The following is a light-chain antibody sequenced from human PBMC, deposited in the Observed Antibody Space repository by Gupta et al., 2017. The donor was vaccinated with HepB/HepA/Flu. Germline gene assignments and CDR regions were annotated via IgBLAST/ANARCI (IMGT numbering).Light chain of an antibody. Sequence: DIVMTQSPDSLSVSLCERATINFKSSQTVLYSNNKDFLAWYQQKPGHPPKLLISWASTRESGVPDRFSGSGSGTDFTLTISSLQAEDVAVYYCQQYNDTPITFGQGTQLEIK. J-gene: IGKJ5*01. V-gene: IGKV4-1*01. CDR2: WAS. CDR1: QTVLYSNNKDF. CDR3: QQYNDTPIT.